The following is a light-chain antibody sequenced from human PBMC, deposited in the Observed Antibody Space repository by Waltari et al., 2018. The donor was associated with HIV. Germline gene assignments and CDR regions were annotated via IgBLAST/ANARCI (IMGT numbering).Light chain of an antibody. CDR2: ENN. V-gene: IGLV1-51*01. CDR1: SPNLGQNK. Sequence: QSVLTQPPSVSAAPAQKVTISCSGTSPNLGQNKVSWYQQLPGTAPKLLIFENNKRPSGIPDRFSGSKSGTSATLGITGLQTGDEADYYCGTWDSSLSTGMFGGGTKLTVL. CDR3: GTWDSSLSTGM. J-gene: IGLJ3*02.